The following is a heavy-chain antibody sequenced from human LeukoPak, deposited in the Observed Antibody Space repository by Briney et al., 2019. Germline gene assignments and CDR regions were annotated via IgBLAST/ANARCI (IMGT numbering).Heavy chain of an antibody. CDR2: ISTYNVNT. Sequence: ASVKVSCKASGYTFPIYGISWVRQAPGQGLEWMGWISTYNVNTNYTQKLQGRVTMTTDTSTSTAYMELRSLRSDDTAVYYCARGRAPDYWGQGTLVTVSS. V-gene: IGHV1-18*04. CDR1: GYTFPIYG. CDR3: ARGRAPDY. J-gene: IGHJ4*02.